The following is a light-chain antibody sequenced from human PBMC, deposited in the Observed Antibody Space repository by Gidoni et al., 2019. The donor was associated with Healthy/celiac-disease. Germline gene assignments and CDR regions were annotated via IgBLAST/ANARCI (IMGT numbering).Light chain of an antibody. J-gene: IGKJ4*02. V-gene: IGKV1-39*01. CDR1: QSISSY. CDR2: AAS. Sequence: DNQMTHSPSSLSASVGDRVTITCRASQSISSYLNWYQQKPGKAPKLLIYAASSLQSGVPSRFSGSGSGTDFTLTISSLQPEDFATYYCQQSYSTPLTFGGGTKVEIK. CDR3: QQSYSTPLT.